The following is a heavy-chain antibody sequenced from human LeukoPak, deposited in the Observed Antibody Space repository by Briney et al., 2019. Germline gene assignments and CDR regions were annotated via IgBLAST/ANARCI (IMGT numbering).Heavy chain of an antibody. CDR3: ARDLCSSTSSYVGRWFDP. CDR1: GGSISSSSYY. CDR2: IYYSGST. D-gene: IGHD2-2*01. Sequence: SETLSLTCTVSGGSISSSSYYWGWIRQPPGKGLEWIGSIYYSGSTYYNPSLKSRVTISVDTSKHQFPLKLSSVTAADTAVYYCARDLCSSTSSYVGRWFDPWGQGTLVTVST. V-gene: IGHV4-39*06. J-gene: IGHJ5*02.